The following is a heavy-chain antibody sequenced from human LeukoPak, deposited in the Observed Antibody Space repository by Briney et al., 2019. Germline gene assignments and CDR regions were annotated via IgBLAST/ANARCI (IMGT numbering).Heavy chain of an antibody. Sequence: GGSLRLSCVASGFTFSSYSMTWVRQTPEKGLEWVAAISSSVGSTYYADSVKGRFTISRDNSKNTLYLQMNNLGADTAVYYCAKNPNRSGWYQDYWGQGTLVIVSS. J-gene: IGHJ4*02. CDR1: GFTFSSYS. CDR2: ISSSVGST. CDR3: AKNPNRSGWYQDY. V-gene: IGHV3-23*01. D-gene: IGHD6-19*01.